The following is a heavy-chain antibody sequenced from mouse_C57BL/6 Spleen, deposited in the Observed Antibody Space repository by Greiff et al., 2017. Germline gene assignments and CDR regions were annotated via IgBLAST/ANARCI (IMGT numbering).Heavy chain of an antibody. D-gene: IGHD2-4*01. J-gene: IGHJ1*03. V-gene: IGHV3-6*01. CDR3: AREGYDYDGDWYFDV. CDR1: GYSITSGYY. CDR2: ISYDGSN. Sequence: EVQLVESGPGLVKPSQSLSLTCSVTGYSITSGYYWNWIRQFPGNKLEWMGYISYDGSNNYNPSLKNRISITRDTSKNQFFLKLNSVTTEDTATYYCAREGYDYDGDWYFDVWGTGTTVTVSS.